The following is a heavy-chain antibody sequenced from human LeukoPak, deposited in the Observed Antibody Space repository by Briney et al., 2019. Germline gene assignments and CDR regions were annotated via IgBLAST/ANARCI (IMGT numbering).Heavy chain of an antibody. CDR1: GFTFSSYD. J-gene: IGHJ6*03. D-gene: IGHD2-15*01. Sequence: PRGSLRLSCAASGFTFSSYDMTWVRQTPGKGLEWVAHISRSGGTTYYTDSVKGRFTISRDNSTNTLCLQMKSLRAEDTVEYYCAKRGGTESFYYYYYMDVWGKGTTATVSS. CDR2: ISRSGGTT. CDR3: AKRGGTESFYYYYYMDV. V-gene: IGHV3-23*01.